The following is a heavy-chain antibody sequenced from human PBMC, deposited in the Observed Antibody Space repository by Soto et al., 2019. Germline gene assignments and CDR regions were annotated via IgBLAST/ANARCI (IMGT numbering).Heavy chain of an antibody. V-gene: IGHV4-4*02. D-gene: IGHD6-19*01. CDR3: AGGAVAGTSPAY. CDR2: IYHSGST. CDR1: SGSISSSNW. J-gene: IGHJ4*02. Sequence: QVQLQESGRGLVKPSGTLSLTCAVSSGSISSSNWWSWVRQPPGKGLEWIGEIYHSGSTNYIPSLKSRVTISVDKSKNVFSLKLSSVTAADTAIYYCAGGAVAGTSPAYWGQGTLVTVSS.